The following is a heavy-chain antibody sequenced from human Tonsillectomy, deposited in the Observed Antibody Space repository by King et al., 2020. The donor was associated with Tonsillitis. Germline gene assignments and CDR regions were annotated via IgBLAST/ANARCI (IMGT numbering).Heavy chain of an antibody. Sequence: VQLVESGGGLVQPGGSLRLSCAASGFTFSSYWMGWVRQAPGKGLEWGANIKQDGSEKSYVDSVKGRFTISRDNAKNSLYLQLNSLSAEDTAVYFCARGSLGFQHWGQGTLVSVSS. V-gene: IGHV3-7*03. D-gene: IGHD3-16*01. CDR1: GFTFSSYW. CDR3: ARGSLGFQH. J-gene: IGHJ1*01. CDR2: IKQDGSEK.